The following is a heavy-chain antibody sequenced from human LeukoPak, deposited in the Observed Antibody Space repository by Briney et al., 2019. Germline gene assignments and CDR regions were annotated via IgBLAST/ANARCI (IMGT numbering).Heavy chain of an antibody. CDR1: GFTFSSYS. J-gene: IGHJ4*02. Sequence: GGSLRLSCAVSGFTFSSYSMNWVRQAPGKGLEWVSSISSSSSYIYYADSVKGRFTISRDNAKNSLYLQMNSLRAEDTAVYYCARDMSSSSWSSGPDYWGQGTLVTVSS. D-gene: IGHD6-13*01. CDR3: ARDMSSSSWSSGPDY. CDR2: ISSSSSYI. V-gene: IGHV3-21*01.